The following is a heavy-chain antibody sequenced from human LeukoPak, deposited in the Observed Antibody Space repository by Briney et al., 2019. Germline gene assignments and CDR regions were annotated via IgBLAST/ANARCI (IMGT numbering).Heavy chain of an antibody. Sequence: ASVKVSCKASGYTFVSYLIHWVRQAPGQGLEWMGWMNPSRGDTGHAQKFQGRVSMTRNISTDTAYMHLSSLRYEDTAVYYCARGVMVGNYYGSGSDPYYYYMDVWGKGTTVTVSS. CDR1: GYTFVSYL. D-gene: IGHD3-10*01. CDR2: MNPSRGDT. J-gene: IGHJ6*03. CDR3: ARGVMVGNYYGSGSDPYYYYMDV. V-gene: IGHV1-8*01.